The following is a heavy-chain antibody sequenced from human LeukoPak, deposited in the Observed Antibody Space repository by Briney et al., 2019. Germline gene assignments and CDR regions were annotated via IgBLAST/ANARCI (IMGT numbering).Heavy chain of an antibody. V-gene: IGHV1-18*01. D-gene: IGHD6-19*01. J-gene: IGHJ4*02. CDR3: ARAVAGTGYDC. Sequence: ASVKVSCKASGYTFTSYGISWLRQAPGQGLEWMGWISAYNGNTNYAQRLQGRVTMTTDTSTRTANMELSDLRADERDGYYCARAVAGTGYDCWEQGTLVTVSS. CDR2: ISAYNGNT. CDR1: GYTFTSYG.